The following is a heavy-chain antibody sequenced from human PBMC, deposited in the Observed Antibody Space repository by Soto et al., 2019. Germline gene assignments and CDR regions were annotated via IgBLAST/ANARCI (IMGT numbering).Heavy chain of an antibody. D-gene: IGHD1-1*01. CDR1: GCNFINHG. Sequence: WGFQSRSSTASGCNFINHGVHWVRPEPGKGLEWVAVISYDGSNKYYADSVKGRFPISRDNSKNTLYLQMNSLRAEDTAVYYCAKHLEREPNWFDPWGQGTLVPVSS. CDR2: ISYDGSNK. CDR3: AKHLEREPNWFDP. J-gene: IGHJ5*02. V-gene: IGHV3-30*18.